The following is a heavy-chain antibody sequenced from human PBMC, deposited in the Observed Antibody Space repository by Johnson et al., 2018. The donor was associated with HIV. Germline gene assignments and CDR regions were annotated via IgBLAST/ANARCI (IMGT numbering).Heavy chain of an antibody. Sequence: QVRLVESGGGVLQPGRSLRLSCAASGFTFSSHAMHWVRQAPGKGLEWVAFISFDGTSKYYADSVKGRFTISRDNSKNAVYLQMNSLRVEDTSVYYCARRSDYFSHGAFDIWGQGTMVTVSS. CDR1: GFTFSSHA. CDR3: ARRSDYFSHGAFDI. D-gene: IGHD3-22*01. J-gene: IGHJ3*02. V-gene: IGHV3-30*04. CDR2: ISFDGTSK.